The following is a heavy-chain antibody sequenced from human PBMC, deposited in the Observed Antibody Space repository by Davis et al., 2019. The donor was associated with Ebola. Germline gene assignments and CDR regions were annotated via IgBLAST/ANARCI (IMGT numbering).Heavy chain of an antibody. CDR1: GGSISSYY. D-gene: IGHD4-11*01. Sequence: SETLSLTCTVSGGSISSYYWSWIRPPPGKGLEWTGYIHYSVITSNNPPLKSRVTMSVDTSKNQAVLKLKSVTAADTAVYYCARERYDNSHYGWDHYFYGVDVWGKGTTVTVSS. J-gene: IGHJ6*04. V-gene: IGHV4-59*01. CDR2: IHYSVIT. CDR3: ARERYDNSHYGWDHYFYGVDV.